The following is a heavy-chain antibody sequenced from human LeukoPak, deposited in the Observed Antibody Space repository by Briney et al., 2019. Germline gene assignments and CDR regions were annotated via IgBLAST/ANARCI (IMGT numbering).Heavy chain of an antibody. CDR2: INSDGSST. D-gene: IGHD3-10*01. Sequence: GGSLRLSCAASGFTFSNYWMHWVRQAPGKGVVWVSRINSDGSSTTYADSVRGRFTISRDNAKNTLYLQMNSLRAEDTAVYYCARLSSVNDYWGQGTLVTVSS. CDR1: GFTFSNYW. J-gene: IGHJ4*02. V-gene: IGHV3-74*01. CDR3: ARLSSVNDY.